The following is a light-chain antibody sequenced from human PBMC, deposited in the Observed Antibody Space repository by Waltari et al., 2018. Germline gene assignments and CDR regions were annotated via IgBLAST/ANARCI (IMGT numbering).Light chain of an antibody. CDR1: SGSVSFNYY. CDR3: LPEVGGGSGV. CDR2: SPS. V-gene: IGLV8-61*01. Sequence: QTVVTQEPSFSVSPGGTVTLTCGLSSGSVSFNYYPIWYQQTPGQAPRTLIYSPSTPSSAFADRFSVSINWNKAVLTVSGARAKDESDHYCLPEVGGGSGVFGGGTKLTAL. J-gene: IGLJ3*02.